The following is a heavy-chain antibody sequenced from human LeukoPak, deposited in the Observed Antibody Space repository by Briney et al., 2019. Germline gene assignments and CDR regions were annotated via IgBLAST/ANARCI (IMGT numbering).Heavy chain of an antibody. CDR3: ARLGGSYINAFDI. V-gene: IGHV4-38-2*01. D-gene: IGHD1-26*01. CDR1: GYSISSGYY. CDR2: IYHSGST. J-gene: IGHJ3*02. Sequence: PSETLSLTCAVSGYSISSGYYWGWIRQPPGKGLEWIGSIYHSGSTYYNPSLKSRVTISVDTSKNQFSLKLSSVTAADTAVYYCARLGGSYINAFDIWGQGTVVTVSS.